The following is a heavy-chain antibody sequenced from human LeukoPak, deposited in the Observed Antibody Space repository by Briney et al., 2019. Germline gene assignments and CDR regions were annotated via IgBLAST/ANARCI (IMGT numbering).Heavy chain of an antibody. CDR3: AYDIGGEMATIQTIY. CDR2: ISYDGSNK. Sequence: GGSLRLSCAASGFTFSSYGMHWVRQAPGKGLEWVAVISYDGSNKYYADSVKGRFTISRDNAKNTLYLQMNSLRAEDTAVYYCAYDIGGEMATIQTIYWGQGTLVTVSS. CDR1: GFTFSSYG. J-gene: IGHJ4*02. V-gene: IGHV3-30*03. D-gene: IGHD5-24*01.